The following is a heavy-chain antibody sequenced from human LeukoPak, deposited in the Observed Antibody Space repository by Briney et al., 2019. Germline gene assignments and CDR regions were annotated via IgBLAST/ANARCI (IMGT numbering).Heavy chain of an antibody. V-gene: IGHV3-23*01. D-gene: IGHD3-10*01. CDR2: ICGSGRRI. J-gene: IGHJ4*02. CDR1: GFTFSSYA. CDR3: AKPLWFGELLFGNSYFDY. Sequence: GGSLRLSCAASGFTFSSYAMSWARQAPGKGLEWVSAICGSGRRIYPPDSVKGRFTISRDNSKNTLYLQMNSLRAEDTAVYYCAKPLWFGELLFGNSYFDYWGQGTLVT.